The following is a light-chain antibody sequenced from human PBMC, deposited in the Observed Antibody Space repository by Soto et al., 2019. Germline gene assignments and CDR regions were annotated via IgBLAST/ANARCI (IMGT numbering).Light chain of an antibody. V-gene: IGLV1-51*01. CDR3: GTWDRSLSAVV. CDR2: DNN. CDR1: TSNIGNNY. Sequence: QSVLTQPPSVSAAPGQKVTISCSGSTSNIGNNYVSWYQQLPGTAPKLLIYDNNERPSAIPDRFSGSKSGTSATLGITGLQTGDEAVYYCGTWDRSLSAVVFAGGTKLTVL. J-gene: IGLJ2*01.